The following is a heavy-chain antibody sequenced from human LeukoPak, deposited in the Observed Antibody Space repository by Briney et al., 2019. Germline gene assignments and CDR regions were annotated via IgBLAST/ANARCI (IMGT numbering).Heavy chain of an antibody. CDR2: IYWDDDK. D-gene: IGHD2-21*01. CDR1: GFSLNTHRVG. CDR3: VRISRSFVVASDWFFDL. V-gene: IGHV2-5*04. J-gene: IGHJ2*01. Sequence: SGPTLVKPTQTPTLTCTFSGFSLNTHRVGVGWIRQPPGKALEGLALIYWDDDKRYSPSLRTRLTITKEISKNQVVLTMTNMASVDTGTYFCVRISRSFVVASDWFFDLWGRGTLVTVSS.